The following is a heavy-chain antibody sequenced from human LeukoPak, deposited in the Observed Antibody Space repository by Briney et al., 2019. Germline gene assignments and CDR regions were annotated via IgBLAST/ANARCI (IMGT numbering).Heavy chain of an antibody. CDR1: GYTFTGYY. D-gene: IGHD3-3*01. Sequence: GASVKVSCKTSGYTFTGYYIHWVRQAPGQGLEWMGWINPNSGGTNYAQKFQGRVTMTRDMSISTAYMEVSRLRSDDTAMYYCARDWRGYYYYMDVWGKGTTVTVSS. J-gene: IGHJ6*03. CDR3: ARDWRGYYYYMDV. CDR2: INPNSGGT. V-gene: IGHV1-2*02.